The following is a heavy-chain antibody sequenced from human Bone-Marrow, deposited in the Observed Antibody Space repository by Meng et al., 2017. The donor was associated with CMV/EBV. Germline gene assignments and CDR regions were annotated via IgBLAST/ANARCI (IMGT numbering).Heavy chain of an antibody. CDR1: GYTFTGYY. D-gene: IGHD3-3*01. CDR2: INPNSGGT. CDR3: ATLNGDFWSGYRHDAFDI. Sequence: ASVKVSCKASGYTFTGYYMHWVRQAPGQGLEWMGWINPNSGGTNYAQKFQGRVTMTRDTSKNQFSLKLSSVTAADTAVYYCATLNGDFWSGYRHDAFDIWGQGTMVTVSS. V-gene: IGHV1-2*02. J-gene: IGHJ3*02.